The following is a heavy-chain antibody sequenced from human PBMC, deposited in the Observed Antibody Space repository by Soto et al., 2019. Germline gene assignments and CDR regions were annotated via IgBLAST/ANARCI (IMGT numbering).Heavy chain of an antibody. D-gene: IGHD3-16*01. CDR3: ARERVTQRVWGGYYYGMDV. CDR2: IHYSGST. J-gene: IGHJ6*02. Sequence: QVQLQASGPGLVKPSQTLSLTCTVSGGSISSGGYYWSWIRQHPGKGLEWIGDIHYSGSTYYNPSLKSRVTISVDTSKNQFSLKLSSVTAAGTAVYYCARERVTQRVWGGYYYGMDVWGQGTTVTVSS. V-gene: IGHV4-31*03. CDR1: GGSISSGGYY.